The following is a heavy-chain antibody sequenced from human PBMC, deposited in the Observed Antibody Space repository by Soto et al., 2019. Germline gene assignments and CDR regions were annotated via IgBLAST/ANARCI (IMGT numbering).Heavy chain of an antibody. V-gene: IGHV4-39*01. CDR3: ARHGPLTNNWNQLNC. CDR1: GGSISSSPYY. Sequence: QLQLQESGPGLVEPSETLSLTCTVSGGSISSSPYYWAWIRQPPGKGLQWIGNIYYNGNTVYNPSLKSRVAISIDTSKNQFSLRLSSVTASDTAVYYCARHGPLTNNWNQLNCWGQGTLVTVSS. D-gene: IGHD1-1*01. CDR2: IYYNGNT. J-gene: IGHJ4*02.